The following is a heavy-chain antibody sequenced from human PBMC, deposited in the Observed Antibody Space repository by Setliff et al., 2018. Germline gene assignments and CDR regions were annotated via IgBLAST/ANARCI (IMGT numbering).Heavy chain of an antibody. CDR3: ARGGMEDY. CDR2: INHSGST. Sequence: SETLSLTCAVYGGSFSGYYWSWIRQPPGKGLEWIGEINHSGSTNYNPSLKRRVTISVDTSKNQFSLKLSSVTAADTAVYYCARGGMEDYWGQGTLVTVSS. CDR1: GGSFSGYY. J-gene: IGHJ4*02. V-gene: IGHV4-34*01. D-gene: IGHD3-3*01.